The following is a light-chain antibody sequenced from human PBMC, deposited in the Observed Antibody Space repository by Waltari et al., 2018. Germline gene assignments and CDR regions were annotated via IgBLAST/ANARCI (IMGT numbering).Light chain of an antibody. Sequence: VTIACRASQSIHDWLAWYQQKPGTAPKLLINRASTIEHGVPSRFSGSGFGTEFTLTISSLQPDDFAIYYCQRYNTYFGGGTKVEIK. V-gene: IGKV1-5*03. J-gene: IGKJ4*01. CDR2: RAS. CDR3: QRYNTY. CDR1: QSIHDW.